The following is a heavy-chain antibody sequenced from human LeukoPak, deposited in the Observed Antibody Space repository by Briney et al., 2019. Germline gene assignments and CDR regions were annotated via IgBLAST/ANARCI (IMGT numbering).Heavy chain of an antibody. J-gene: IGHJ4*02. CDR1: GYTFTGYY. CDR2: INPNSGGT. Sequence: ASVKVSCKASGYTFTGYYMHWVRQAPGQGLEWMGWINPNSGGTNYAQKFQGRVTMTRDTSISAAYMELRSLRSDDTAVYYCARGEDDYGDYEFDYWGQGTLVTVSS. CDR3: ARGEDDYGDYEFDY. D-gene: IGHD4-17*01. V-gene: IGHV1-2*02.